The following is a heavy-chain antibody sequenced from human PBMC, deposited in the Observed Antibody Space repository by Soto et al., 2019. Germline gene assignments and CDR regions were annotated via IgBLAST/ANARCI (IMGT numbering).Heavy chain of an antibody. D-gene: IGHD3-10*01. Sequence: GESLKISCKGSGYSFTSYWIGWVRQMPGKGLEWMGIIYPGDSDTRYSPSFQGQVTISADKSISTAYLQWSSLKASDTAMYYCARQVARAMVRGVIHYGMDVWGQGTTVTVSS. CDR2: IYPGDSDT. CDR1: GYSFTSYW. CDR3: ARQVARAMVRGVIHYGMDV. J-gene: IGHJ6*02. V-gene: IGHV5-51*01.